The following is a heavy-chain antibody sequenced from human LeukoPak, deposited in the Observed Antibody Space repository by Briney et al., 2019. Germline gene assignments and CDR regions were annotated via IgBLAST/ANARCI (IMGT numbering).Heavy chain of an antibody. CDR3: ARVGPPGYYYDSSGYYYYFDY. J-gene: IGHJ4*02. CDR1: GGTFSSYA. Sequence: GASVKVSCKASGGTFSSYAISWVRQAPGQGLEWMGGIIPIFGTANYAQKFQGRVTITADKSTSTAYMELSSLRSEDTAVYYCARVGPPGYYYDSSGYYYYFDYWGQGTLVTVSS. V-gene: IGHV1-69*06. D-gene: IGHD3-22*01. CDR2: IIPIFGTA.